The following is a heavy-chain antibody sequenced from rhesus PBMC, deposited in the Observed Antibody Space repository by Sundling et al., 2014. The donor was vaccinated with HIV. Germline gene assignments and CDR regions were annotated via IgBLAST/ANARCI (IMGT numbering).Heavy chain of an antibody. D-gene: IGHD2-39*02. CDR1: GGSISGGHY. J-gene: IGHJ5-1*01. Sequence: QVQLQESGPGLVTPSETLSLTCAVSGGSISGGHYWSWVRQPPGKGLEWIGEIGIHSGTTNYNPSLKSRVTISTDTSNNQFSLNLNSVTAADTAVYYCAIRRAVVSSGGFDVWGPGVFVTVSS. CDR3: AIRRAVVSSGGFDV. V-gene: IGHV4-143*01. CDR2: IGIHSGTT.